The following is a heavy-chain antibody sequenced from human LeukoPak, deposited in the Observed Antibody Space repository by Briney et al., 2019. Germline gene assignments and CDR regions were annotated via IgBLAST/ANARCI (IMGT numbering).Heavy chain of an antibody. D-gene: IGHD3-10*01. Sequence: GGSLRLSCAASGFTFSSYWMHWVRQAPGKGLVWVSRIKSDGTYTDYMDSVKGRFTSSRDNSKNTLYLQMNNLRAEDTAAYYCAKGSFWGQGTLVTVSS. J-gene: IGHJ4*02. CDR1: GFTFSSYW. CDR2: IKSDGTYT. CDR3: AKGSF. V-gene: IGHV3-74*01.